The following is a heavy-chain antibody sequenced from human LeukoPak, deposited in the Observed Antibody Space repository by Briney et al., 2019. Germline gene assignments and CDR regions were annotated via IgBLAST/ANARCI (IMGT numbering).Heavy chain of an antibody. CDR1: GGSISSGSYY. CDR3: ARADYSSTWSHDYYYMDV. V-gene: IGHV4-61*02. D-gene: IGHD6-13*01. J-gene: IGHJ6*03. Sequence: SQTLSLTCTVSGGSISSGSYYWSWIRQPAGKGLEWIGRIYTSGSTNYNPSLKSRVTISVDTSKNQFSLKLSSVTAADTAVYYCARADYSSTWSHDYYYMDVWGKGTTVTVSS. CDR2: IYTSGST.